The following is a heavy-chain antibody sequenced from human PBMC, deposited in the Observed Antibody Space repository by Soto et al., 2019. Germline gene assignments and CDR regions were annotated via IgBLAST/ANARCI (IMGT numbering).Heavy chain of an antibody. J-gene: IGHJ6*03. Sequence: GGSLRLSCAASGFTFSSYAMHWVRQAPGKGLEYVSAISSNGGSTYYANSVKGRFTISRDNSKNTLYLKMGSLRAEDMAVYYCARGMKDYSYYMDVWGKGTTVTVS. CDR3: ARGMKDYSYYMDV. CDR2: ISSNGGST. CDR1: GFTFSSYA. V-gene: IGHV3-64*01.